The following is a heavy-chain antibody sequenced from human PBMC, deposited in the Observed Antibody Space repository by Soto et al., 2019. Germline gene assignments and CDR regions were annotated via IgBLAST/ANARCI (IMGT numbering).Heavy chain of an antibody. D-gene: IGHD2-2*01. V-gene: IGHV3-48*01. Sequence: EVQLVESGGGLVQPGGSLRLSCAASGFTFSSYSMNWVRQAPGKGLEWVSYISSSSSTIYYADSVKGRFTISRDNAKNSRYLQMNSLRAEDTAVYYCARDGDIVVVPAAMGGLGYFDYWGQGTLVTVSS. J-gene: IGHJ4*02. CDR1: GFTFSSYS. CDR2: ISSSSSTI. CDR3: ARDGDIVVVPAAMGGLGYFDY.